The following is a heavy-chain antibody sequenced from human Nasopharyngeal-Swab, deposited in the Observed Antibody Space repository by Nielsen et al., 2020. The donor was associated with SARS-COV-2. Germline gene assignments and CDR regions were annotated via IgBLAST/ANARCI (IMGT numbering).Heavy chain of an antibody. D-gene: IGHD4-17*01. CDR3: ARATTVSDYYYGMDV. V-gene: IGHV4-61*02. CDR2: IYTSGST. J-gene: IGHJ6*01. CDR1: GGSISSGRSY. Sequence: SETLSLTCTVSGGSISSGRSYWSWIRQHAGKGLEWIGRIYTSGSTNYNPSLKSRVTISVDTSKNQCSLKLSSVTAADTAVYYCARATTVSDYYYGMDVWGQGTTVTVSS.